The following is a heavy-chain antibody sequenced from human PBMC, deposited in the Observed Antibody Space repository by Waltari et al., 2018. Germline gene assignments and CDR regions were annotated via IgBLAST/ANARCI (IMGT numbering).Heavy chain of an antibody. Sequence: QVQLQQWGAGLLKPSETLSLTCAVYGGSFSGYYWSWIRQPPGKGLEWIGEINHSGSTNYNPSLKSRVTISVDTSKNQFSLKLSSVTAADTAVYYCARRSGSWIVTRTNWFDPWGQGTLVTVSS. J-gene: IGHJ5*02. D-gene: IGHD6-13*01. CDR3: ARRSGSWIVTRTNWFDP. V-gene: IGHV4-34*01. CDR2: INHSGST. CDR1: GGSFSGYY.